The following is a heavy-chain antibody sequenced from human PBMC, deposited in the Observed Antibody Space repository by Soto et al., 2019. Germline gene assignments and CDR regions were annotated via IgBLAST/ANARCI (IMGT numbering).Heavy chain of an antibody. J-gene: IGHJ4*02. CDR2: IYYSGST. CDR1: GGSISSYY. V-gene: IGHV4-59*01. D-gene: IGHD3-3*01. Sequence: SETLSLTCTVSGGSISSYYWSWIRQPPGKGLEWIGYIYYSGSTNYNPSLKSRVTISVDTSKNQFSLKLSSVTAADTAVYYCARAYDFPSHFAYWGQGTLVTVSS. CDR3: ARAYDFPSHFAY.